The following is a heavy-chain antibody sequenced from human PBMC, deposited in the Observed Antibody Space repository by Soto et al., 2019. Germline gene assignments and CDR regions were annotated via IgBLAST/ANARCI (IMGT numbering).Heavy chain of an antibody. CDR1: GYTFTSYD. CDR2: MNPNSGNT. J-gene: IGHJ6*03. Sequence: QVQLVQSGAEVKKPGASVKVSCKASGYTFTSYDINWVRQATGQGLEWMGWMNPNSGNTGYAQKFQGRVTMTRSTFISTAYMELSSLRSEDTAVYYCARGRRESTRIFGVVNEERYYYYYMDVWGQGTTVTVSS. V-gene: IGHV1-8*01. D-gene: IGHD3-3*01. CDR3: ARGRRESTRIFGVVNEERYYYYYMDV.